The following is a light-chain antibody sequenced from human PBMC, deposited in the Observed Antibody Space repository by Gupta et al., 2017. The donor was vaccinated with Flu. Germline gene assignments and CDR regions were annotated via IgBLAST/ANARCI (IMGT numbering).Light chain of an antibody. Sequence: EIVMPQSPATLPVSPGERATLSRRASQSINANLAWSQQKPGQAPRLVIYGASTRATGIPARFSGGGSWTEFTLTINSLQPEDFAVYYCQQYNNWPPWTFGQGTKVEIK. V-gene: IGKV3-15*01. J-gene: IGKJ1*01. CDR2: GAS. CDR3: QQYNNWPPWT. CDR1: QSINAN.